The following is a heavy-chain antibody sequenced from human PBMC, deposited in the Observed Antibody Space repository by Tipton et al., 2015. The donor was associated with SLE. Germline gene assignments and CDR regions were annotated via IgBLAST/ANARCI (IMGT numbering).Heavy chain of an antibody. D-gene: IGHD2-15*01. V-gene: IGHV4-61*02. CDR2: IYTSGST. J-gene: IGHJ1*01. CDR1: GGSISSGSYY. Sequence: LRLSCTVSGGSISSGSYYWSWIRQPAGKGLEWIGRIYTSGSTNYNPSPKSRVTISVDTSKNQFSLKLSSVTAAATAVYYCARGGGDIVFFQHWGQCTLVTVSS. CDR3: ARGGGDIVFFQH.